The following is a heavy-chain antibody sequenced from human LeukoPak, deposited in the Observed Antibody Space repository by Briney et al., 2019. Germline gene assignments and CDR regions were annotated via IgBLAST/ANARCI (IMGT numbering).Heavy chain of an antibody. CDR1: GFTFSSYW. CDR2: IKQDGSEK. CDR3: ARDKRCSGGSCYLHYFDY. J-gene: IGHJ4*02. Sequence: GGSLRLSCAASGFTFSSYWMSWVRQAPGKGLERVANIKQDGSEKYYVDSVKGRFTISRDNAKNSLYLQMNSLRAEDTAVYYCARDKRCSGGSCYLHYFDYWGQGTLVTVSS. D-gene: IGHD2-15*01. V-gene: IGHV3-7*01.